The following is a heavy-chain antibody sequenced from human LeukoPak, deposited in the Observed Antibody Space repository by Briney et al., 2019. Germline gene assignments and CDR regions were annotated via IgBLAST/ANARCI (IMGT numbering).Heavy chain of an antibody. CDR1: GYTLTELS. V-gene: IGHV1-24*01. D-gene: IGHD1-26*01. CDR2: FDPEDGET. Sequence: ASVKVSCKVSGYTLTELSMHWVRQAPGKGLERMGGFDPEDGETIYAQKFQGRVTMTEDTSTDTAYMELSSLRSEDTAVYYCATVLSGSYLGGSYFDYWGQGTLVTVSS. J-gene: IGHJ4*02. CDR3: ATVLSGSYLGGSYFDY.